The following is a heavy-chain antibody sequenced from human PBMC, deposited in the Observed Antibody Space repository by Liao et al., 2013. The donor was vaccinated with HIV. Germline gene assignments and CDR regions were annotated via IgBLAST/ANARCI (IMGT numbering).Heavy chain of an antibody. J-gene: IGHJ4*02. CDR1: GVSIASGSYY. CDR2: RYITGSR. D-gene: IGHD2-15*01. Sequence: QVQLQESGPGLVKPSQTLSLTCSVSGVSIASGSYYWTWIRQPAGKGLEWLGHRYITGSRNYNPSSRVESPYRRTRPTNQISLKLTSVTAADTAVYYCARVMKTCSGFDCHHGGINYWGEGTLVTVSS. CDR3: ARVMKTCSGFDCHHGGINY. V-gene: IGHV4-61*02.